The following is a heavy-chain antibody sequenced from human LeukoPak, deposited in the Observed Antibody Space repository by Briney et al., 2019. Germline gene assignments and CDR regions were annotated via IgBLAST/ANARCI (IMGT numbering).Heavy chain of an antibody. V-gene: IGHV3-33*01. CDR1: GFTFSSYG. CDR2: IWYDGSNK. D-gene: IGHD3-10*01. J-gene: IGHJ5*02. Sequence: PGGSLRLSCAASGFTFSSYGMHWVRQAPGKGLEWVAVIWYDGSNKYYADSVKGRFTISRDNSKNTLYLQMNSLRAEDTAVYYCARGPEDLWFGELRVYWFDPWGQGTLVTVSS. CDR3: ARGPEDLWFGELRVYWFDP.